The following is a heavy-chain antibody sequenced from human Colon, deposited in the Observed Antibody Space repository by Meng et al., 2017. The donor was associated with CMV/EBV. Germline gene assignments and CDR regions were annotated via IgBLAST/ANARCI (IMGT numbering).Heavy chain of an antibody. CDR1: GDSLSSGGYY. CDR3: ARAPFEPTTRHFDF. J-gene: IGHJ4*02. D-gene: IGHD3-16*01. CDR2: IYHTGTS. Sequence: SGDSLSSGGYYWNWIRQVPGRGLEWIGYIYHTGTSHYNPSLQSRLTLSVDTSKNQFSLSLKSVTAADTAVYYCARAPFEPTTRHFDFWGQGILVTVSS. V-gene: IGHV4-31*02.